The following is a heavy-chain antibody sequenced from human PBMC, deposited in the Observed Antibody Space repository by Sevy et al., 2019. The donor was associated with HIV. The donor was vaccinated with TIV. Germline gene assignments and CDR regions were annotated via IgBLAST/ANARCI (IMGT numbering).Heavy chain of an antibody. V-gene: IGHV3-53*01. CDR1: GFTVSSKY. Sequence: GGSLRLSCEVSGFTVSSKYMSWVRQAPGKGLEWVSVLQSGGSTHYADSVRGRFTISRDNSKNTLYLQMDGLRAEDTAIYYCTRSLARGYFVTFDHWGQGALVTVSS. CDR3: TRSLARGYFVTFDH. J-gene: IGHJ4*02. CDR2: LQSGGST. D-gene: IGHD3-9*01.